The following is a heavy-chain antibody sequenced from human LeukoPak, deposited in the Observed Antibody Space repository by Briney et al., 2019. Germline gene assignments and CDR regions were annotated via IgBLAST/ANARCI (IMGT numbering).Heavy chain of an antibody. CDR1: GFIFSKYA. Sequence: PGGSLRLSCTASGFIFSKYAMSWVRQTPGKGLEWVSAITAGGDDTYHADSVQGRITISRDNSKDTLYLQMNSLRADDTAMYYCAKDRSFYGAPWYFDLWGRGTLVTVSS. J-gene: IGHJ2*01. CDR2: ITAGGDDT. V-gene: IGHV3-23*01. CDR3: AKDRSFYGAPWYFDL. D-gene: IGHD4-17*01.